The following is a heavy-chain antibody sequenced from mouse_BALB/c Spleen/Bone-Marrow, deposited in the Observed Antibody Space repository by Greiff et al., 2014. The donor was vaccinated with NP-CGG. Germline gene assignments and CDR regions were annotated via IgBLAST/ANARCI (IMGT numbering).Heavy chain of an antibody. CDR3: ARHYFDY. CDR2: INPGSGGT. V-gene: IGHV1-54*01. J-gene: IGHJ2*01. Sequence: VQLQQSGAELVRPGTSVKVSCKASGYAFTNYLIEWVKQRPGQGLEWIGVINPGSGGTNYNEKFKGKATLTADKSSSTAYMQLSSRTPDDSAVYFCARHYFDYWGQGTTLTVSS. CDR1: GYAFTNYL.